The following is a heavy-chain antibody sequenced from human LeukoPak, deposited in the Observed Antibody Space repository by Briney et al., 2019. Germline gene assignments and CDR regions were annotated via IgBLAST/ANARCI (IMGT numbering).Heavy chain of an antibody. CDR1: GFTFISSW. CDR2: IKQDGSEK. Sequence: GGSLRLSCAASGFTFISSWMSWVRQAPGKGLEWVAEIKQDGSEKFYVDSVKGRFTISRDNAKNSLYLEMNSLRNEDTAVYHCARAKDKCFNPWGQGTLVTVSS. CDR3: ARAKDKCFNP. J-gene: IGHJ5*02. V-gene: IGHV3-7*01.